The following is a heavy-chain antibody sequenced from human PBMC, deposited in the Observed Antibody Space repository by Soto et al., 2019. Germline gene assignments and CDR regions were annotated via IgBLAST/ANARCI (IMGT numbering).Heavy chain of an antibody. CDR3: ARDRVASGFDY. CDR2: IYYSGST. V-gene: IGHV4-59*01. J-gene: IGHJ4*02. Sequence: SETLSLTCTVSGGSISSYYLSWIRQPPGKGLEWIGYIYYSGSTNYNPSLKSRVTISVDTSKNQFSLKLSSVTAADTAVYYCARDRVASGFDYWGQGTLVTVSS. D-gene: IGHD2-15*01. CDR1: GGSISSYY.